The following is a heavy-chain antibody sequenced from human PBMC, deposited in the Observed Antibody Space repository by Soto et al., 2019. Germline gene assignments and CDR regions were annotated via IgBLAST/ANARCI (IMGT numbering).Heavy chain of an antibody. D-gene: IGHD1-26*01. V-gene: IGHV4-61*01. CDR3: ASTLGYSGSYSYFDY. J-gene: IGHJ4*02. CDR2: IYYSGST. Sequence: SETLSLTCTVSGGSVSSGSYYWSWIRQPPGKGLEWIGYIYYSGSTNYNPSLKSRVTISVDTSKNQFSLKLSSVTAADTAVYYCASTLGYSGSYSYFDYWGQGTLATVS. CDR1: GGSVSSGSYY.